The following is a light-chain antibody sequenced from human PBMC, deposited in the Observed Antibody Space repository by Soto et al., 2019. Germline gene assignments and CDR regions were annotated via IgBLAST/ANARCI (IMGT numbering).Light chain of an antibody. Sequence: DIQMTQSPSSLSASVGDRVTITCQESQDISNYLNWYQQKPGKAPKILIYDASVLEAGVPSRLSGGGSGTHFTLTISSLQAEDVATYYCQQFDNLPLTFGGGTKVEIK. J-gene: IGKJ4*01. CDR3: QQFDNLPLT. V-gene: IGKV1-33*01. CDR1: QDISNY. CDR2: DAS.